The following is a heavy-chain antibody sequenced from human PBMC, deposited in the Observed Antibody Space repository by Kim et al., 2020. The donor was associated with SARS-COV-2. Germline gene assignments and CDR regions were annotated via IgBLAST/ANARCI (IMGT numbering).Heavy chain of an antibody. Sequence: GGSLRLSCAASGFTFDDYAMHWVRQAPGKGLEWVSGISWNSGSIGYADSVKGRFTISRDNAKNSLYLQMNSLRAEDTALYYCAKAITYYYDSSGSLGAFDIWGQGTMVTVSS. V-gene: IGHV3-9*01. CDR3: AKAITYYYDSSGSLGAFDI. CDR2: ISWNSGSI. CDR1: GFTFDDYA. D-gene: IGHD3-22*01. J-gene: IGHJ3*02.